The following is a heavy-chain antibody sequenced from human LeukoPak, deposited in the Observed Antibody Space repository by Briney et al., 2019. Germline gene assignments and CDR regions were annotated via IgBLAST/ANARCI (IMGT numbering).Heavy chain of an antibody. CDR3: AREAECSGGSCYSYGWFDP. D-gene: IGHD2-15*01. Sequence: SETLSLTCTVSGGSISISSFYWGWIRQPPGKQLEWIGSIYYSGRAYYNPSLRSRVTISLDTSTNQFSLTLGPVTAADTAVYYCAREAECSGGSCYSYGWFDPWGQGTQVIVSS. J-gene: IGHJ5*02. V-gene: IGHV4-39*07. CDR2: IYYSGRA. CDR1: GGSISISSFY.